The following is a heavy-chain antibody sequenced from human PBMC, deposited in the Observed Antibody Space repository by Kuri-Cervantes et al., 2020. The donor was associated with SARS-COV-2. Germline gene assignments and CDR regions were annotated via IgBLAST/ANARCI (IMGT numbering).Heavy chain of an antibody. V-gene: IGHV3-69-1*01. CDR1: GFTFSDYY. CDR2: ISSSSTI. Sequence: GGSLRLSCAASGFTFSDYYMNWVRQAPGKGLEWVSSISSSSTIYYADSVKGRFSISRDNSKSTLYLQMDSLKTDDTAMYYCAKDEQQCQWLGSSFDYWGQGTLVTVSS. J-gene: IGHJ4*02. D-gene: IGHD6-19*01. CDR3: AKDEQQCQWLGSSFDY.